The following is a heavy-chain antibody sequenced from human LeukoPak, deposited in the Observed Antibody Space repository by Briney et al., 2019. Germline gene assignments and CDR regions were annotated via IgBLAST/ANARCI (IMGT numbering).Heavy chain of an antibody. CDR2: INHSGST. CDR1: GGSFSGYY. V-gene: IGHV4-34*01. CDR3: ARMTTGWFDP. Sequence: SETQSLTCAVYGGSFSGYYWSWIRQPPGKGLEWIGEINHSGSTNYNPSLKSRVTISADTSKNQFSLKLSSVTAADTAVYYCARMTTGWFDPWGQGTLVTVSS. J-gene: IGHJ5*02. D-gene: IGHD2-8*02.